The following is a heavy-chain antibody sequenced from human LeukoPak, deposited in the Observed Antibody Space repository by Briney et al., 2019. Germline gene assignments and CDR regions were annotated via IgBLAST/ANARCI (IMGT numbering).Heavy chain of an antibody. CDR1: GFTFSSYG. D-gene: IGHD6-19*01. CDR3: ARGPYSSGWTFYYYYGMDV. J-gene: IGHJ6*02. CDR2: IWYDGSNK. V-gene: IGHV3-33*01. Sequence: PGGSLRLSCAAPGFTFSSYGMHWVRQAPGKGLEWVAVIWYDGSNKYYADSVKGRFTISRDNSKNTLYLQMNSLRAEDTAVYYCARGPYSSGWTFYYYYGMDVWGQGTTVTVSS.